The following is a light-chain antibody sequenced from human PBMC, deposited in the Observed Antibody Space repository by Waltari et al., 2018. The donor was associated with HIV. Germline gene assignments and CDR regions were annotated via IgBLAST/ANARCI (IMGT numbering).Light chain of an antibody. CDR1: SSNIGSNT. Sequence: QSVLPQPPSASTTPGQRVTISCSGSSSNIGSNTVNWYEQLPGAAPKLLIYSNNQRPSGVPDRFSGSKSGTSASLAISGLHSDDEADYYCATWDDSLKGYVFGTGTKVTVL. V-gene: IGLV1-44*01. J-gene: IGLJ1*01. CDR3: ATWDDSLKGYV. CDR2: SNN.